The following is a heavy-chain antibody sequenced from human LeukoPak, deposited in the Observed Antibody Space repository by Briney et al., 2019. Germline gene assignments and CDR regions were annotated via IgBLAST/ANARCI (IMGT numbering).Heavy chain of an antibody. CDR3: AGDEDHGGNFWYGY. J-gene: IGHJ4*02. CDR1: GFTFSSYE. V-gene: IGHV3-48*03. D-gene: IGHD4-23*01. Sequence: GGSLRLSCAASGFTFSSYEMNWVRQAPGKGLEGVSYISSSGSTIYYADSVKGRFTISRDNAKNSLYLQMNSLRGGDTAVYYCAGDEDHGGNFWYGYWGQGTLVTVSS. CDR2: ISSSGSTI.